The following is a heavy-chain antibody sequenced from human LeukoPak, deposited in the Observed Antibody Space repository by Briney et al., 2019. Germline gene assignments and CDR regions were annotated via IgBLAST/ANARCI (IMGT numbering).Heavy chain of an antibody. CDR2: INGDGSDT. CDR3: ARGNDSSGYLHVY. V-gene: IGHV3-74*01. D-gene: IGHD3-22*01. CDR1: GFTFSNYW. J-gene: IGHJ4*02. Sequence: PGGSLRLSCAASGFTFSNYWMHWVRQVPGKGPEWVSHINGDGSDTGYADSVKGRFTISRDNAKNSLYLQMNSLRAEDTAVYYCARGNDSSGYLHVYWGQGPWSPSPQ.